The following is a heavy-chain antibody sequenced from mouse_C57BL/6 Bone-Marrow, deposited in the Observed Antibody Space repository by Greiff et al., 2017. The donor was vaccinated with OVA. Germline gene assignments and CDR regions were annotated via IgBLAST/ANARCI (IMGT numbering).Heavy chain of an antibody. V-gene: IGHV7-3*01. CDR1: GFTFTNYY. CDR2: IRNKPNGSTT. Sequence: EVQVVESGGGLVQPGDSLSLSCAASGFTFTNYYMSWVRQPPGKALEWLAFIRNKPNGSTTEYSASVKGRLTISRANSQSILYLQMNALRAEDSATYDCESYRGEVAVGYFDYWGQGTALTVSS. CDR3: ESYRGEVAVGYFDY. J-gene: IGHJ2*01. D-gene: IGHD1-1*01.